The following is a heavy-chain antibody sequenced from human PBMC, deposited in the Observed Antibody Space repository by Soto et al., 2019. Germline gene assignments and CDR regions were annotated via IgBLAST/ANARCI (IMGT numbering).Heavy chain of an antibody. CDR1: GFSFRTHT. Sequence: GGSLRLSCVASGFSFRTHTLVWVRQAPGKGLEWVSYISTGGTYLEYAHSVKGRFTISRDGAADSVFLQMNSLKGDDTAVYYCVKGGEDITSPYGMDVWGQGTTVTVSS. CDR3: VKGGEDITSPYGMDV. J-gene: IGHJ6*02. D-gene: IGHD2-2*01. V-gene: IGHV3-21*06. CDR2: ISTGGTYL.